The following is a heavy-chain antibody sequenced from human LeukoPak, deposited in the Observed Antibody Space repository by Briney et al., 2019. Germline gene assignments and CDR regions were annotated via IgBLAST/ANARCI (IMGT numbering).Heavy chain of an antibody. D-gene: IGHD2-2*01. CDR2: ISYDGSNK. V-gene: IGHV3-30-3*01. CDR1: GFTFSSYA. CDR3: ARDLCGGTSCYVFDY. J-gene: IGHJ4*02. Sequence: PGGSLRLSCAASGFTFSSYAMHWVRQAPGKGLEWVAVISYDGSNKYYADSVKGRFTISRDNSKNTLYLQMNSLRAEDAAVYYCARDLCGGTSCYVFDYWGQGTLVTVSS.